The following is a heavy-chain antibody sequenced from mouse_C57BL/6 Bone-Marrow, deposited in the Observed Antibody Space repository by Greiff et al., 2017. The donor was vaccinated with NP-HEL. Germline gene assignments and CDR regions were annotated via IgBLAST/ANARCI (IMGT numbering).Heavy chain of an antibody. V-gene: IGHV5-4*01. CDR3: ARDRWSARDYYFDY. CDR1: GFTFSSYA. J-gene: IGHJ2*01. Sequence: EVKLVESGGGLVKPGGSLKLSCAAPGFTFSSYAMSWVRQTPEKRLEWVATISDGGSYTYYPDNVKGRFTISRDNAKNNLYLQISHLKSEDTAMYYCARDRWSARDYYFDYWGQGTTLTVSS. D-gene: IGHD2-3*01. CDR2: ISDGGSYT.